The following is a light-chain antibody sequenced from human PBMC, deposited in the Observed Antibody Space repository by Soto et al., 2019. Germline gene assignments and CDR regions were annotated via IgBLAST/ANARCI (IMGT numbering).Light chain of an antibody. CDR3: CSYAGSYTFV. V-gene: IGLV2-11*01. CDR1: SSDVGGYNY. CDR2: DVS. J-gene: IGLJ1*01. Sequence: QSVLTQPRSVSGSPGQSVTISCTGTSSDVGGYNYVSWYQQHPGKAPKLMIYDVSKRPSGVPDRFSGSKAGNTASLTISGXXXXXXXXYYCCSYAGSYTFVFGTGTKLTVL.